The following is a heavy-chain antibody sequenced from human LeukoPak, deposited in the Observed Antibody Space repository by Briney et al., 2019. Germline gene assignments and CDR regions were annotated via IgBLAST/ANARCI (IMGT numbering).Heavy chain of an antibody. CDR3: ARSIITMVRGVIINGYFHL. Sequence: GGSLRLSCAPSGFTFSSYRMHWVRQAPDKGLEWVALIWYDGTNKFYADSVKGRFTISSDNAKNSLYLQMNSLRDEDTAVYYCARSIITMVRGVIINGYFHLRGRGTLVTVSS. J-gene: IGHJ2*01. V-gene: IGHV3-33*01. D-gene: IGHD3-10*01. CDR1: GFTFSSYR. CDR2: IWYDGTNK.